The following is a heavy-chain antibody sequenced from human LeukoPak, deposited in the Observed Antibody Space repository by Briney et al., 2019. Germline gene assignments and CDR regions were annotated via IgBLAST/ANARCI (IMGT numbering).Heavy chain of an antibody. CDR2: INHSGST. Sequence: PSETLSLTCAVYGGSFSGYYWSWIRQPPGKGLEWIGEINHSGSTNDNPSLKSRVTISVDTSKNQFSLKLSSVTAADTAVYYCARGGDFWSGYQNLDVWGKGTTVTVSS. J-gene: IGHJ6*04. V-gene: IGHV4-34*01. CDR3: ARGGDFWSGYQNLDV. D-gene: IGHD3-3*01. CDR1: GGSFSGYY.